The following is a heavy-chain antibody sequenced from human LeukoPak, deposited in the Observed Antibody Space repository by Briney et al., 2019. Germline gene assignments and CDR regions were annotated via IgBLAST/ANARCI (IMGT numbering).Heavy chain of an antibody. CDR3: ARGYCSGGSCYSYYYYNYMDV. V-gene: IGHV4-39*07. Sequence: SQTLSLTCTVSGGSISSSSYYWGWIRQPPGKGLEWIGSISYSRSTYYNPSVKSRVTISVDTPKNQFSLKLSSLTAADTAVYYCARGYCSGGSCYSYYYYNYMDVWGKGTPVTVSS. D-gene: IGHD2-15*01. CDR1: GGSISSSSYY. CDR2: ISYSRST. J-gene: IGHJ6*03.